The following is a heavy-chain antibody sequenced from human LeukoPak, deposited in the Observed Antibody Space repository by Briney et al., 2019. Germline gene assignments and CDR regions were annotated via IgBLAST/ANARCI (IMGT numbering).Heavy chain of an antibody. CDR1: GFTFSSYG. J-gene: IGHJ4*02. V-gene: IGHV3-30*02. CDR2: IRYDGSNK. Sequence: GGSLRLSCAASGFTFSSYGMHWVRQAPGKGLEWVAFIRYDGSNKYYADSVKGRFTISRDNSKNTLYLQMNSLRAEDTAVYYCAKGQRPIVVVVAATPESFDYWGQGTLVTVSS. CDR3: AKGQRPIVVVVAATPESFDY. D-gene: IGHD2-15*01.